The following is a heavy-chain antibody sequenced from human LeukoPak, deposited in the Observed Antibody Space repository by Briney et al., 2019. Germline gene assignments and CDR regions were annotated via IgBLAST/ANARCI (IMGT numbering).Heavy chain of an antibody. D-gene: IGHD3-10*01. V-gene: IGHV3-21*01. Sequence: KTGGSLRLSCAASGCTISSYSMNWVRKAPATGLEWVSSISISSSYIYYANSVKGRFTISRDNAKNSLYLQMNSLRAEDTAVYYCARVGGYGSGPYAFDIWGQGTMVTVSS. CDR1: GCTISSYS. CDR2: ISISSSYI. CDR3: ARVGGYGSGPYAFDI. J-gene: IGHJ3*02.